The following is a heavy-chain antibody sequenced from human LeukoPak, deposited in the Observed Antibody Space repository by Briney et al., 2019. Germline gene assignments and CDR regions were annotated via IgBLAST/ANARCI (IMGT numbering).Heavy chain of an antibody. J-gene: IGHJ4*02. V-gene: IGHV1-46*01. CDR3: AREKQQLVRSMDY. Sequence: GASVTVSFMASGYTFTGYYMHWVRQAPGQGLEWMGIINPSGGSTSYAQKFQGRVTMTRDMSTSTVYMELSSLRSEDTAVYYCAREKQQLVRSMDYWGQGTLVTVSS. CDR2: INPSGGST. D-gene: IGHD6-13*01. CDR1: GYTFTGYY.